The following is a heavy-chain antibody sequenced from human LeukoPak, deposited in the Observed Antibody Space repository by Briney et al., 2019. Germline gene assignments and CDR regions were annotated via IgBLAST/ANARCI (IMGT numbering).Heavy chain of an antibody. CDR1: GGSTSSYY. CDR3: ARHQGGREKNIAARRIFDY. D-gene: IGHD6-6*01. Sequence: PSETLSLTCTVSGGSTSSYYWNWIRQPPGKGLEWIGYIYYSGSTNYNPSLKSRVTISVDTSKNQFSLKLSSVTAADTAVYYCARHQGGREKNIAARRIFDYWGQGTLVTVSS. CDR2: IYYSGST. J-gene: IGHJ4*02. V-gene: IGHV4-59*08.